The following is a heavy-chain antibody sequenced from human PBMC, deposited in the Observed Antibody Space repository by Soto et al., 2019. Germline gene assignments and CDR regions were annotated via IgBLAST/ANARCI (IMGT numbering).Heavy chain of an antibody. V-gene: IGHV4-30-4*01. CDR2: IYYSGST. D-gene: IGHD3-22*01. J-gene: IGHJ4*02. CDR1: GGSISSGDYY. Sequence: SETLSLTCTVSGGSISSGDYYWSWIRQPPGKGLEWIGYIYYSGSTYYNPSLKSRVTISVDTSKNQFSLKLSSVTAADTAVYYCARAYDSSGYLAHWGQGTLVTSPQ. CDR3: ARAYDSSGYLAH.